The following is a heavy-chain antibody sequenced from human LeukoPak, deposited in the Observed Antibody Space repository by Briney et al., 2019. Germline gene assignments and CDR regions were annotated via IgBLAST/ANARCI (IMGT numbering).Heavy chain of an antibody. D-gene: IGHD2-15*01. J-gene: IGHJ4*02. CDR2: TFYRSKWYN. CDR3: ARDLYCSDAACSFDY. Sequence: SQTLSLACAISGDSVSRNSVAWNWIRQSPSRGLEWLGRTFYRSKWYNDYAVSVRSRITINADTSKNQFSLQLNPVTPEDTAVYYCARDLYCSDAACSFDYWGQGTLVTVSS. V-gene: IGHV6-1*01. CDR1: GDSVSRNSVA.